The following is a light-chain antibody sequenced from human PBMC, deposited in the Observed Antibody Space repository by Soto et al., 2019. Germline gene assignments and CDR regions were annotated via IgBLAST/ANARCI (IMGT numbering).Light chain of an antibody. CDR3: QLYNNWPRT. CDR2: GAS. J-gene: IGKJ1*01. CDR1: QSVSSY. Sequence: EILMTQSPATLSVSPGERVTLSCRASQSVSSYLAWYQQKPGQHHRLLIYGASTRATGIPARFSGSGSGTEFTLTISSLQSEDFAVYYCQLYNNWPRTFGQGTKVDIK. V-gene: IGKV3-15*01.